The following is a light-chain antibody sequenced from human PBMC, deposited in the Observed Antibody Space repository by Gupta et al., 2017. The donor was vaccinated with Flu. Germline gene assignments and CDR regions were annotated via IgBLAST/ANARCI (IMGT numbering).Light chain of an antibody. CDR1: QDIRSY. CDR3: QQYDNLPPLT. Sequence: DIQMTQSPSSLSASVGDRVTITCQASQDIRSYLNWYQHKPGKAPKLLIYDATYLETGVPSRFSGSRSGTDFTLTISSLQPEDFATYYCQQYDNLPPLTFGGGTKVEIK. J-gene: IGKJ4*01. V-gene: IGKV1-33*01. CDR2: DAT.